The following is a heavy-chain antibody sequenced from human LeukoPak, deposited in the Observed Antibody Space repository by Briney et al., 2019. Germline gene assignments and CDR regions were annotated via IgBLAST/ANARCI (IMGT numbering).Heavy chain of an antibody. J-gene: IGHJ4*02. Sequence: ASVKVSCKASGYTLTSYGISWVRQAPGQGLEWMGWISAYNGNTNYAQKLQGRVTMTTDTSTSTAYMELRSLRSDDTAVYYCARDYYDYIWGSYRYMDYWGQGTLVTVSS. V-gene: IGHV1-18*01. CDR3: ARDYYDYIWGSYRYMDY. CDR1: GYTLTSYG. D-gene: IGHD3-16*02. CDR2: ISAYNGNT.